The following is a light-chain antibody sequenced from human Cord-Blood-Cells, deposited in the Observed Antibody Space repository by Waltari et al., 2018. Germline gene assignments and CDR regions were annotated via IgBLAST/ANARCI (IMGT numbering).Light chain of an antibody. J-gene: IGLJ1*01. Sequence: QSALTQPASVSGSPGQSITISCTGTSSDVGGYNSVPWYQPHPGKAPNLMMYDVSNRPSGVSNRSSGSKSGNTASLTISGLQAEDEADYYCSSYTSSSTLYVFGTGTKVTVL. CDR1: SSDVGGYNS. CDR2: DVS. V-gene: IGLV2-14*03. CDR3: SSYTSSSTLYV.